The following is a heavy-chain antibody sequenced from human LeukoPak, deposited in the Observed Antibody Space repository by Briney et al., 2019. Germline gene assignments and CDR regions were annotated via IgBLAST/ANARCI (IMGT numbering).Heavy chain of an antibody. CDR1: GFTFSSYA. CDR2: ISYDGSNK. V-gene: IGHV3-30-3*01. D-gene: IGHD5-12*01. J-gene: IGHJ4*02. CDR3: ARPYGGYVDYYFDY. Sequence: PGRSLRLSCAASGFTFSSYAMDWVRQAPGKGLEWVAVISYDGSNKYYADSVKGRFTISRDNSENTLYLQMNSLRTEDTAVYYCARPYGGYVDYYFDYWGQGTLVTVSS.